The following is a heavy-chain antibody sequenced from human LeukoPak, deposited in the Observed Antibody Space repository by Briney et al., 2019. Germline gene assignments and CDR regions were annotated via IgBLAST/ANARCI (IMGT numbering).Heavy chain of an antibody. CDR2: INNDGSST. CDR3: VRVTCSSSTSCATVDF. Sequence: GGSLRLSCAASGFTFSSHWRHWVRQAPGQGLVWVSRINNDGSSTSYADSVQGRFTISRDNAKNAVYLQMNSLRAEDTAVYYCVRVTCSSSTSCATVDFWGQGTLVTVSS. V-gene: IGHV3-74*01. J-gene: IGHJ4*02. CDR1: GFTFSSHW. D-gene: IGHD2-2*01.